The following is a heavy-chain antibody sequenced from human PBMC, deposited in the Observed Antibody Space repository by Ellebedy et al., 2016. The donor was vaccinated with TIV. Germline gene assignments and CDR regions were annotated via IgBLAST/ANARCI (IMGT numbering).Heavy chain of an antibody. CDR2: IYPGDSDT. CDR1: GYSFTTYW. V-gene: IGHV5-51*01. J-gene: IGHJ5*02. Sequence: GESLKISXKASGYSFTTYWIAWLRHMPGKGLEWVGLIYPGDSDTRYSPSFQGQVTISADKSISTAYLQWSSLKASDTAMYYCARQPDLGGNWFDPWGQGTLVTVSS. D-gene: IGHD1-14*01. CDR3: ARQPDLGGNWFDP.